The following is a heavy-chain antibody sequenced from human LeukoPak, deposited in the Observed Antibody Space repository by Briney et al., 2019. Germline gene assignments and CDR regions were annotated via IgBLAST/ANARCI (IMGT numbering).Heavy chain of an antibody. CDR1: GFTFSSYD. D-gene: IGHD6-19*01. J-gene: IGHJ6*02. CDR2: IGTTGDT. V-gene: IGHV3-13*01. Sequence: GSLRLSCAASGFTFSSYDMHWVRQATGKGLEWVSAIGTTGDTYYAGSVRGRFTISREKAKNSLYLQMNILRAGDTAVYYCTRDLGTGWFTYAMDVWGQGTTVTVSS. CDR3: TRDLGTGWFTYAMDV.